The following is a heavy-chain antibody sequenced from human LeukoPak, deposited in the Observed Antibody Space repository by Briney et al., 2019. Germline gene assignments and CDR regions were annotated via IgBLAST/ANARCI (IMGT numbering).Heavy chain of an antibody. V-gene: IGHV3-21*04. J-gene: IGHJ4*02. CDR3: ARGPVSSSGFFGY. Sequence: GGSLRLSCAASGFTFSSHSMSWVRQAPGKGLEWVSFISSSRSYIYYPDSVKGRFTISRDNAKNSLYLQMNSLRAEDTAVYYCARGPVSSSGFFGYWGQGTLVTVSS. CDR2: ISSSRSYI. D-gene: IGHD6-19*01. CDR1: GFTFSSHS.